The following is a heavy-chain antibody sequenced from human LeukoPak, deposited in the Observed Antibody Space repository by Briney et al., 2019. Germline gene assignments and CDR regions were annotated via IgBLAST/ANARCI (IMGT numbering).Heavy chain of an antibody. Sequence: SETLSLTCAVYGGSFSGYYWSWIRQPPGKGLEWIGEINHSGSTDYNPSLKSRVTISVDTSKNQFSLKLSSVTAADTAVYYCARDSGMVRGTVDYWGQGTLVTVSS. D-gene: IGHD3-10*01. CDR1: GGSFSGYY. V-gene: IGHV4-34*01. CDR2: INHSGST. CDR3: ARDSGMVRGTVDY. J-gene: IGHJ4*02.